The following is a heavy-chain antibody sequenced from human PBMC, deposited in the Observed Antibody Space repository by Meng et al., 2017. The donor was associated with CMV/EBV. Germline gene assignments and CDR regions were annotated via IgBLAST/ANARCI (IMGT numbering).Heavy chain of an antibody. D-gene: IGHD2-2*01. J-gene: IGHJ4*02. CDR1: GFTFSSYW. CDR2: IKQDGSEK. Sequence: GGPLRLSCAASGFTFSSYWMSWVRQAPGKGLEWVANIKQDGSEKYYVDSVKGRFTISRDNAKNSLYLQMNSLRAEDTAVYYCARDCSSTSCSPAFDYWGQGTLVTVSS. V-gene: IGHV3-7*01. CDR3: ARDCSSTSCSPAFDY.